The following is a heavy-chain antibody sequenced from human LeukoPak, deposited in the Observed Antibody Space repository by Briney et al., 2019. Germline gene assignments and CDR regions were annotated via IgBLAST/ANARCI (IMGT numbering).Heavy chain of an antibody. Sequence: PSETLSLTCAVSGYSISRGYFWGGIRQPPGKGLEWIGSLYHSGTTYYNPSLKSRITISVDTSKNQFSLKLNSVTAADTALYYCACSRDLYSPLDYWGQGTLVTVSS. CDR2: LYHSGTT. CDR1: GYSISRGYF. D-gene: IGHD5-24*01. CDR3: ACSRDLYSPLDY. J-gene: IGHJ4*02. V-gene: IGHV4-38-2*01.